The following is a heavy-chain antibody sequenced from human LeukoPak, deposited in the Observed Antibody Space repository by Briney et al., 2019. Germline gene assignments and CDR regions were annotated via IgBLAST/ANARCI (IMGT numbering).Heavy chain of an antibody. CDR1: GFTVSSNY. CDR2: IYGDVST. D-gene: IGHD4-11*01. CDR3: ARDRTGQQLTSRKDYYYMDV. Sequence: AGGSLRLSCAASGFTVSSNYMSWVRQAPGKGLEWVSIIYGDVSTYYADYVKGRFTISRHNSKNTLYLQMNSLRAEDTAVYYCARDRTGQQLTSRKDYYYMDVWGKGTTVTISS. V-gene: IGHV3-66*01. J-gene: IGHJ6*03.